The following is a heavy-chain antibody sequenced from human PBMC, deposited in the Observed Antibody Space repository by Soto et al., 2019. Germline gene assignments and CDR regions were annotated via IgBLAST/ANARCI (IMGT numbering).Heavy chain of an antibody. CDR1: GFTFSSYS. CDR2: ISSSSSYI. CDR3: ARVGVDWYFDL. D-gene: IGHD2-21*01. J-gene: IGHJ2*01. Sequence: EVQLVESGGGLVKPGGSLRLSCAASGFTFSSYSMNWVRQAPGKGLEWVSAISSSSSYIYYADSVKGRFTISRDNAKNSLYLQMNSLRAEDTAVYYCARVGVDWYFDLWGRGTLVTVSS. V-gene: IGHV3-21*01.